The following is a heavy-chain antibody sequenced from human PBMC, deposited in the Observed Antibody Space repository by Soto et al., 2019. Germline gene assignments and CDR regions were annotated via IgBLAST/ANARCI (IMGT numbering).Heavy chain of an antibody. CDR3: AKDPITFGVVIAQPVDY. D-gene: IGHD3-16*02. V-gene: IGHV3-23*01. CDR2: ISGSGGST. CDR1: GFTFSSYA. J-gene: IGHJ4*02. Sequence: EVQLLESGGGLVQPGGSLRLSCAASGFTFSSYAMSWVRQAPGKGLEWVSAISGSGGSTYYADSVKGRFTISRDNSKNTLILKMNSLRAEDTAVYYCAKDPITFGVVIAQPVDYWGQGTLVTVSS.